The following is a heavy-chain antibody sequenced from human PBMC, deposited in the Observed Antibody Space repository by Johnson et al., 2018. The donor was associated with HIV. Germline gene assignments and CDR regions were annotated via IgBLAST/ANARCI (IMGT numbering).Heavy chain of an antibody. V-gene: IGHV3-30*04. D-gene: IGHD2-2*01. CDR3: ARGGPQLRDAFDI. J-gene: IGHJ3*02. CDR1: GFTFSSYA. Sequence: QVQLVESGGGVVQPGRSLRLSCAASGFTFSSYAMHWVRQAPGKGLEWVAVISYDGSNKYYADSVKGRFTISRDNAKNSRYLHMNSLRAEDTAVYSCARGGPQLRDAFDIWGQGTMVTVSS. CDR2: ISYDGSNK.